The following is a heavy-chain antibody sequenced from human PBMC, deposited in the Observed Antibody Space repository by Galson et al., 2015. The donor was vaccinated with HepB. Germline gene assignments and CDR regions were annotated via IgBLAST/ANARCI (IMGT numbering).Heavy chain of an antibody. V-gene: IGHV2-5*02. CDR2: IYWDDDK. CDR3: AKAYPISWSRFDP. Sequence: PALVKPTQTLTLTCTFSGFSLSTIDVGVGWVRQPPGKALEWLAIIYWDDDKRYSPSLKSRLTITKDTSTNQVFLTVNNVDPLDTATYFCAKAYPISWSRFDPWGQGILVTVSS. D-gene: IGHD2-2*01. CDR1: GFSLSTIDVG. J-gene: IGHJ5*02.